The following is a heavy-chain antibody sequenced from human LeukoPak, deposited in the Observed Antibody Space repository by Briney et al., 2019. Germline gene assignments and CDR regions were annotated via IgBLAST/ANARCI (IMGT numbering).Heavy chain of an antibody. Sequence: ASVKVSCKASGYTFTYFGLNWVRQAPGQGLECLGGINTNTGNPTYAQGLTGRFVFSLDTSVSTAYLQISSLKAEDTAIYYCARSRRVLVPAALNSADDYYYYMDVWGRGTTVTVS. CDR1: GYTFTYFG. CDR2: INTNTGNP. D-gene: IGHD2-15*01. V-gene: IGHV7-4-1*02. J-gene: IGHJ6*03. CDR3: ARSRRVLVPAALNSADDYYYYMDV.